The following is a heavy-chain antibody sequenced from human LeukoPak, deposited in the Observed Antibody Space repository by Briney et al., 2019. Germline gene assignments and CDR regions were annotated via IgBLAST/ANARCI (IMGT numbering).Heavy chain of an antibody. CDR2: IYSGGST. J-gene: IGHJ4*02. CDR3: ARSKFGSAMVSALFDY. D-gene: IGHD5-18*01. Sequence: PGGSLRLSCAASGFTVSSNYMSWVRQAPGKGLEWVSVIYSGGSTYYADSVKGRFTISRDNSKNTLYLQMNSLRAEDTAVYYCARSKFGSAMVSALFDYWGQGTLVTVSS. V-gene: IGHV3-66*01. CDR1: GFTVSSNY.